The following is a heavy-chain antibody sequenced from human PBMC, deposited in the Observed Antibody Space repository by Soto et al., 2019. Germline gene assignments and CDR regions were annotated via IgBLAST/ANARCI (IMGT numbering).Heavy chain of an antibody. CDR1: GFTFDDYA. V-gene: IGHV3-9*01. D-gene: IGHD5-12*01. J-gene: IGHJ4*03. CDR3: AKGKKHSGYDFGYFDY. CDR2: IGWNSGSI. Sequence: EVQLVESGGGLVQPGGSLRLSCAASGFTFDDYAMHWVRQAPGKGLEWVSGIGWNSGSIGYADSVKGRFTISRDNAKNSLYLQMNSLRAEDTAFYYCAKGKKHSGYDFGYFDYWGQWTLFTVSS.